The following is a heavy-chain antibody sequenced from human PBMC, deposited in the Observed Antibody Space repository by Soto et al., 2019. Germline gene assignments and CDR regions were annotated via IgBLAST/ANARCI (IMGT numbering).Heavy chain of an antibody. J-gene: IGHJ4*02. CDR2: IYFRGNT. V-gene: IGHV4-39*01. CDR3: ARLEGLATISYYFDF. Sequence: SETLSLTCSVSDDSINSDKYYWGWIRQPPGKGLEWIGSIYFRGNTYYNPSLQTRVTISLDKSKSQFSLKLNSVTAADSAVYFCARLEGLATISYYFDFWGQGALVTVSS. CDR1: DDSINSDKYY. D-gene: IGHD3-9*01.